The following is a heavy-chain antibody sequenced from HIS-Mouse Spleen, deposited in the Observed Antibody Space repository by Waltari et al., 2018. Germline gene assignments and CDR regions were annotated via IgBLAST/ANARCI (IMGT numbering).Heavy chain of an antibody. CDR2: IYYSGTT. CDR3: ARDRELYFDY. Sequence: QLQLQESGPGLVKPSETLSPTCTVPGGSISSSSYYVGWIRQTPGKGLEWIGSIYYSGTTYYNPSLKSRVTISVDTSKNQFSLKLGSVTAADTAVYYCARDRELYFDYWGQGTLVTVSS. D-gene: IGHD1-26*01. V-gene: IGHV4-39*07. J-gene: IGHJ4*02. CDR1: GGSISSSSYY.